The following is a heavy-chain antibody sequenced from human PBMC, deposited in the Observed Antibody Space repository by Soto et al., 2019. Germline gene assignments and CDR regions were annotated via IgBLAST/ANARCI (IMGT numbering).Heavy chain of an antibody. CDR3: ASSSLYGMDV. J-gene: IGHJ6*02. V-gene: IGHV4-59*01. Sequence: SETLSLTCTVSGGSIRDYFWTWIRQPPGKGLEWIGYIYYSGRTNYNPSLKSRVSISVDTSKNHFSLRLRSVTAADTAVYYCASSSLYGMDVWGQGTTVTVSS. CDR2: IYYSGRT. CDR1: GGSIRDYF.